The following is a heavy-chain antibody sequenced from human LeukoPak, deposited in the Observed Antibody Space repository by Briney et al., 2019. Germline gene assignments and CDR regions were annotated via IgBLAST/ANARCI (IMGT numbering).Heavy chain of an antibody. CDR1: GFTFSRTW. CDR2: INHEGTEK. Sequence: PVGSLRFSCAASGFTFSRTWMSWLRQAPGKGLEWVAYINHEGTEKDYMDSVKGRFTISRDNAQNSLFLQMNSLRAEDTAIYYCATGGHYYGDWGQGTQVTVSS. D-gene: IGHD3-10*01. J-gene: IGHJ4*02. V-gene: IGHV3-7*05. CDR3: ATGGHYYGD.